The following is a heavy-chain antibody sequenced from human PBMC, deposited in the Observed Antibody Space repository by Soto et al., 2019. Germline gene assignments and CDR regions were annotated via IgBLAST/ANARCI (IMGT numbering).Heavy chain of an antibody. V-gene: IGHV1-69*13. CDR3: ASPIAVAGTRYFQH. CDR1: GGTFSSYA. Sequence: ASVKVSCKASGGTFSSYAISWVRQAPGQGLEWMGGIIPIFGTANYAQKFQGRVTITADESTSTAYMELSSLRSEDTAAYYCASPIAVAGTRYFQHWGQGTLVTVS. CDR2: IIPIFGTA. D-gene: IGHD6-19*01. J-gene: IGHJ1*01.